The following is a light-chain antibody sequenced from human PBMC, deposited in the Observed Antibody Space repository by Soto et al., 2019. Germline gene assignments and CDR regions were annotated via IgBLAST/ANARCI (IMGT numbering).Light chain of an antibody. V-gene: IGKV3-20*01. Sequence: EIVLTQSPGTLSLAPGERATLSCRASQSVSSNYLAWYQQKPGQAPKVLIYRASIRATGIPDRFTGSGSGTDFTLTISSLEPEDFAVYYCQQYGSSPPITFGQGTRLEIK. J-gene: IGKJ5*01. CDR2: RAS. CDR1: QSVSSNY. CDR3: QQYGSSPPIT.